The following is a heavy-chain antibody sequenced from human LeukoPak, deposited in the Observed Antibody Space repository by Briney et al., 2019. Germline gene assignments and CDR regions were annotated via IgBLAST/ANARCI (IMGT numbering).Heavy chain of an antibody. Sequence: GGSLRLSCAASGFTFSSFWMSWVRQAPGKGLEWVAYIKEDGSEKYYVDSVKGRFTISRDNDKSSLFVQMSSLRAEDTAVYYCARVICSSDSCFRYYFDYWGQGTLVTVSS. CDR3: ARVICSSDSCFRYYFDY. V-gene: IGHV3-7*01. CDR1: GFTFSSFW. CDR2: IKEDGSEK. D-gene: IGHD2-15*01. J-gene: IGHJ4*02.